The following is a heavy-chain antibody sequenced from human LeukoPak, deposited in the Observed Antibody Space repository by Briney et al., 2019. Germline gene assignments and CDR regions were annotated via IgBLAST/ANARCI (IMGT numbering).Heavy chain of an antibody. J-gene: IGHJ5*02. CDR2: IKQDGSEK. D-gene: IGHD3-22*01. V-gene: IGHV3-7*01. Sequence: SGGSLRLSCAASGFTFSSYWMSWVRQAPGKGLEWVANIKQDGSEKYYVDSVKGRFTISRDNAKNSLYLQMNSLRAEDTAVYYCAGGGFYYYDSSGYYGFDPWGQGTLVTVSS. CDR1: GFTFSSYW. CDR3: AGGGFYYYDSSGYYGFDP.